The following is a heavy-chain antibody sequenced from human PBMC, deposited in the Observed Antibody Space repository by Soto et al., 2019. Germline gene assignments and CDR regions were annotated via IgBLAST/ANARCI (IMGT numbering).Heavy chain of an antibody. Sequence: SETLSLTCTVSGGSISSYYWSWIRQPPGKGLEWIGYIYYSGSTNYNPSLKSRVTISVDTSKNQFSLKLSSVTAADTAVYYCAIMGDILTGYSEGHYYYMDVWGKGTTVTVSS. J-gene: IGHJ6*03. V-gene: IGHV4-59*01. CDR2: IYYSGST. CDR3: AIMGDILTGYSEGHYYYMDV. D-gene: IGHD3-9*01. CDR1: GGSISSYY.